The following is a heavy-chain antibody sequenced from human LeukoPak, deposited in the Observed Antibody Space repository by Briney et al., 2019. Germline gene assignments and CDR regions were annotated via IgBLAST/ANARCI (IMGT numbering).Heavy chain of an antibody. CDR3: ARVDDWNVPVSWFVP. Sequence: ASVTVSCTASGYTFTVYYMHWVRQAPGQGLEWMGWINPNSGGTNYAQKFQGRVTMTRDTSISTAYMQLSRLRSDGTAVYYCARVDDWNVPVSWFVPWGQGTLVTVSS. V-gene: IGHV1-2*02. CDR1: GYTFTVYY. CDR2: INPNSGGT. J-gene: IGHJ5*02. D-gene: IGHD1-1*01.